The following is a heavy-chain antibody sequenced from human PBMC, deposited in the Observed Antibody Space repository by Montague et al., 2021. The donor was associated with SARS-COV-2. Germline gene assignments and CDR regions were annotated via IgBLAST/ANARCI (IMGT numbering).Heavy chain of an antibody. J-gene: IGHJ4*02. CDR2: IRGDGDKT. CDR1: GFSFDTYG. V-gene: IGHV3-23*01. CDR3: AKQRGHATTTFDY. Sequence: SLRLSCAASGFSFDTYGMSWVRQAPGQGLEWVSPIRGDGDKTYYSGSVKGRFTISRDTSSNTLNLQMNSLRAEDTAIYFCAKQRGHATTTFDYWGQGTLVTVSS. D-gene: IGHD1-1*01.